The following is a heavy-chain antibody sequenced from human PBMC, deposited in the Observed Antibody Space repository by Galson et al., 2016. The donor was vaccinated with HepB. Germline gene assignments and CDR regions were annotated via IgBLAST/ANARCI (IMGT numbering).Heavy chain of an antibody. J-gene: IGHJ4*02. CDR3: AGQPYNYDSGGLY. Sequence: SETLSLTCTVSGGSISSSSYYWAWIRQPPGKGLEWIGSIYYSGSTYYKPSLKSRVTISVDTSKNQFSLKVSSATAADTAVYYCAGQPYNYDSGGLYWGQGTLVTVSS. V-gene: IGHV4-39*01. CDR1: GGSISSSSYY. CDR2: IYYSGST. D-gene: IGHD3-22*01.